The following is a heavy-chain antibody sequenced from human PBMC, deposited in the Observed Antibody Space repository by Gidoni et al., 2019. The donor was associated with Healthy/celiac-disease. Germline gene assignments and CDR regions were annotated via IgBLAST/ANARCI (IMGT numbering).Heavy chain of an antibody. CDR3: ARDLLDDFWSGWGY. D-gene: IGHD3-3*01. CDR1: GFTVSSNY. Sequence: EVQLVESGGGLVQPGGSLRLSCAASGFTVSSNYMSGVRQAPGKGLGWVSVIYSGGSTYYADSVKGRFTISRDNSKNTLYLQMNSLRAEDTAVYYCARDLLDDFWSGWGYWGQGTLVTVSS. V-gene: IGHV3-66*02. J-gene: IGHJ4*02. CDR2: IYSGGST.